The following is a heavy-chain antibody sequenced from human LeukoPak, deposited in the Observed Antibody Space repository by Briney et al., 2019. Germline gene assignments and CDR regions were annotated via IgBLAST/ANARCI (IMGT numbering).Heavy chain of an antibody. CDR1: GYTFSTYY. D-gene: IGHD1-26*01. Sequence: ASVKVSCKASGYTFSTYYIQWVRQAPGQGLEWMGWINPNSGGTSYAQKFQGRVTMTRDTSISTAYMELSRLRSDDTAVYYCARDQGMVAVGNWFDPWGQGTLVTVS. CDR3: ARDQGMVAVGNWFDP. CDR2: INPNSGGT. V-gene: IGHV1-2*02. J-gene: IGHJ5*02.